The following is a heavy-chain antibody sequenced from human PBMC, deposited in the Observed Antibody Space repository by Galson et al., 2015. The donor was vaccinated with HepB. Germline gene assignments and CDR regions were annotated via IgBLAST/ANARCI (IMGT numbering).Heavy chain of an antibody. J-gene: IGHJ4*02. CDR1: GFTFSSYA. D-gene: IGHD6-19*01. V-gene: IGHV3-23*01. CDR3: AKDEGSGSIAVADYFDY. Sequence: SLRLSCAASGFTFSSYAMSWVRQAPGKGLEWVSAISGSGGSTYYADSVKGRFTISRDNSKNTLYLQMNSLRAEDTAVYYCAKDEGSGSIAVADYFDYWGQGTLVTVSS. CDR2: ISGSGGST.